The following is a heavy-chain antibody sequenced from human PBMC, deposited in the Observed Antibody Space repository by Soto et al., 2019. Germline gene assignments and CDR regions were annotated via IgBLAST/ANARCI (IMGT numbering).Heavy chain of an antibody. CDR3: AREVKSAGGPDGFDI. Sequence: VGSLRLSCAASGFTISSYEMNWVRQAPGKGLQWVSAISSGGNHIYYADSLKGRFTISRDNAKNSLYLQMNSLRAEDTAVYYCAREVKSAGGPDGFDIWGQGTMVTVSS. D-gene: IGHD6-13*01. J-gene: IGHJ3*02. CDR2: ISSGGNHI. CDR1: GFTISSYE. V-gene: IGHV3-21*01.